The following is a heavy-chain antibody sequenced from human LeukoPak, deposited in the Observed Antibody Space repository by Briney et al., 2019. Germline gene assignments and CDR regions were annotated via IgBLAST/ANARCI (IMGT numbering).Heavy chain of an antibody. CDR3: AKGRYSGNYFHFDS. CDR1: GFTFSSHA. J-gene: IGHJ4*02. D-gene: IGHD1-26*01. CDR2: ISNSGGST. Sequence: GGSLRLSCAGSGFTFSSHAMSWVRQAPGKGLEWVSAISNSGGSTYYADTVKGRFTISRDSSKNTLYLQMDSLRAEDTAVYYCAKGRYSGNYFHFDSWGQGTLVSVSS. V-gene: IGHV3-23*01.